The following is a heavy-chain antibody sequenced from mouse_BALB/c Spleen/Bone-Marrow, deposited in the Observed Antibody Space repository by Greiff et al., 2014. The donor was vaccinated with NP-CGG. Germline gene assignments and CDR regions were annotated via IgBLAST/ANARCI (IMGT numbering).Heavy chain of an antibody. CDR1: GYTFTDYA. D-gene: IGHD1-1*01. J-gene: IGHJ4*01. CDR2: ISTYPGNT. CDR3: ASYGSSYYAMDY. Sequence: QVQLQQPGPELVRPGVSVKISCKGSGYTFTDYAMHWVKQSHAKSLEWIGVISTYPGNTNYNQKFKGKATMTVDKSSSTAYMELARLTSEDSAIYYCASYGSSYYAMDYWGQGTSVTVSS. V-gene: IGHV1-67*01.